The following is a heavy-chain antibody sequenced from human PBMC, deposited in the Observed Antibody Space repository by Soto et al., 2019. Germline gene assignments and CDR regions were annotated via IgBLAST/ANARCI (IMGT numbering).Heavy chain of an antibody. CDR2: ISYDGSNK. CDR3: VKGRGGNSAGGGCLGY. Sequence: QVQLVESGGGVVQPGRSLRLSCAASGFTFSSYGMHWVRQAPGKGLEWVAVISYDGSNKYYADSVKGRFTISRDNSKNTLYLQMNSLRAEDTAVYYCVKGRGGNSAGGGCLGYWGQGTLVTVSS. CDR1: GFTFSSYG. V-gene: IGHV3-30*18. D-gene: IGHD2-21*02. J-gene: IGHJ4*02.